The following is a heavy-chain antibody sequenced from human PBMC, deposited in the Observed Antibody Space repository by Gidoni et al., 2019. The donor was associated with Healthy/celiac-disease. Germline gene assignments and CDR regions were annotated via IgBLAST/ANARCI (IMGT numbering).Heavy chain of an antibody. CDR2: IYYSGST. D-gene: IGHD1-7*01. Sequence: QVQLQESGPGLVKPSETLSLTCTVSGGSISSYYWSWIRQPPGKGLEWIGYIYYSGSTNYNPSLKSRVTISVDTSKNQFSLKLSSVTAADTAVYYCARGRTPREKNWFDPWGQETLVTVSS. CDR1: GGSISSYY. V-gene: IGHV4-59*01. J-gene: IGHJ5*02. CDR3: ARGRTPREKNWFDP.